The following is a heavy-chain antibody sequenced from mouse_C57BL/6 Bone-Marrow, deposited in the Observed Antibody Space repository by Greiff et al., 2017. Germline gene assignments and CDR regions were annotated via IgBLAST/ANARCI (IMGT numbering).Heavy chain of an antibody. D-gene: IGHD1-1*01. J-gene: IGHJ1*03. CDR1: GYTFTSYW. V-gene: IGHV1-59*01. Sequence: QVQLKQPGAELVRPGTSVKLSCKASGYTFTSYWMHWVKQRPGQGLEWIGVIDPSDSYTNYNQKFKGKATLTVDTSSSTAYMQLSSLTSEDSAVYYCAREAIYCYGSSYPDWYFDVWGTGTTVTVSS. CDR3: AREAIYCYGSSYPDWYFDV. CDR2: IDPSDSYT.